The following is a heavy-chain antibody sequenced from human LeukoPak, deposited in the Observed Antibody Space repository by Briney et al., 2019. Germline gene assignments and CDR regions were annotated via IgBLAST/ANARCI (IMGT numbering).Heavy chain of an antibody. CDR2: INHSEST. J-gene: IGHJ4*02. Sequence: SETLSLTCAVYGGSFSGYYWSWIRQPPGKGLEWIGEINHSESTNYNPSLKSRVTISVDTSKNQFSLKLSSVTAADTAVYYCARGSAGGSFCFDYWGQGTLVTVSS. D-gene: IGHD2-15*01. V-gene: IGHV4-34*01. CDR3: ARGSAGGSFCFDY. CDR1: GGSFSGYY.